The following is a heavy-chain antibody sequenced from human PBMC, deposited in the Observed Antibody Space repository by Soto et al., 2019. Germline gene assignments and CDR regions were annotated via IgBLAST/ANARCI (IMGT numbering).Heavy chain of an antibody. D-gene: IGHD3-22*01. J-gene: IGHJ4*02. Sequence: QITLKESGPTLVKPTQTLTLTCNFSGFSLNSRAVGVHWLRQPPGKALEWLAVIYGDDDKRYNPSVRSCLTIPKATSRNQVVLTVTHVGPVHTATYYCVHRGLQSSGSYYGASWGEGSLVTVSS. CDR1: GFSLNSRAVG. CDR3: VHRGLQSSGSYYGAS. V-gene: IGHV2-5*02. CDR2: IYGDDDK.